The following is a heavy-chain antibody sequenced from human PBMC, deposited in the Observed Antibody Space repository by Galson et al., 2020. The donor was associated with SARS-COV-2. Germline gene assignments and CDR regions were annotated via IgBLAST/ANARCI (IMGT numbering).Heavy chain of an antibody. V-gene: IGHV3-74*01. CDR1: GFTFSNHW. D-gene: IGHD7-27*01. Sequence: ALHGESPKISCAVSGFTFSNHWMHWVRQAPGKGLVWVSRIYSEGSSTSYADSVKGRFTISGDNAKNTLYLQMNSLRAEDTAVYYCARGDMGNDYFDYWGQGTLVTVSS. J-gene: IGHJ4*02. CDR3: ARGDMGNDYFDY. CDR2: IYSEGSST.